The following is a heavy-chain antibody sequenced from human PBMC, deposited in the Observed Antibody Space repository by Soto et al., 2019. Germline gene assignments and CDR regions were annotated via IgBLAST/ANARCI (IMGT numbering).Heavy chain of an antibody. D-gene: IGHD3-16*02. CDR3: AKPGNYVWGSYRLYYYYYYGMDV. Sequence: QVQLVQSGAEVKKPGSSVKVSCKASGGTFSSYAISWVRQAPGQGLEWMGGIIPIFGTANYAQKFQRRVTITADEYTSTADMELSSLRSKDTAVYYCAKPGNYVWGSYRLYYYYYYGMDVWGQGTTVTVSS. CDR2: IIPIFGTA. V-gene: IGHV1-69*12. J-gene: IGHJ6*02. CDR1: GGTFSSYA.